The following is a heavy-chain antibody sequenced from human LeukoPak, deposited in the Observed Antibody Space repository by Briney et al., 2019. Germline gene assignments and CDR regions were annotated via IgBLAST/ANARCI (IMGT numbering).Heavy chain of an antibody. CDR3: ARDATYDSSGYAFDY. Sequence: SGTLSLTCAVSGGSISSSNWWSWVRQPPGKGLEWIGEIYHSGSTNYNPSLKRRVTISVDKSKNQFSLKLSSVTAADTAVYYCARDATYDSSGYAFDYWGQGTLVTVSS. CDR2: IYHSGST. V-gene: IGHV4-4*02. CDR1: GGSISSSNW. D-gene: IGHD3-22*01. J-gene: IGHJ4*02.